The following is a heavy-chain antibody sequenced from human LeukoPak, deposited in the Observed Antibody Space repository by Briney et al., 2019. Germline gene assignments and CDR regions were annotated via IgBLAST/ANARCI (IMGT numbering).Heavy chain of an antibody. D-gene: IGHD3/OR15-3a*01. Sequence: GSLRLSCAASGFTFSNAWMSWVRQPPGKGLEWIGEINHSGSTNYNPSLKSRVIISIDTSKNQFSLKVTSLTAADTAVYYCATNKDWAEADWGQGTLVIVSS. CDR1: GFTFSNAW. CDR3: ATNKDWAEAD. V-gene: IGHV4-34*08. CDR2: INHSGST. J-gene: IGHJ4*02.